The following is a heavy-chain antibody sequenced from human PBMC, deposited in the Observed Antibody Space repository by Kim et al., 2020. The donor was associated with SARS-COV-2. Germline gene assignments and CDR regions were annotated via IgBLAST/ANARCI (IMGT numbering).Heavy chain of an antibody. Sequence: GGSLRLSCAASGFTFSSYTMNWVRQAPGKGLEWVSSISGSGSTTYYADSVKGRFTISRDNSKNTLYLQMNSLRAEDTALYYCAKGSLGAFDIWGQGTMVT. CDR2: ISGSGSTT. CDR1: GFTFSSYT. J-gene: IGHJ3*02. D-gene: IGHD3-10*01. V-gene: IGHV3-23*01. CDR3: AKGSLGAFDI.